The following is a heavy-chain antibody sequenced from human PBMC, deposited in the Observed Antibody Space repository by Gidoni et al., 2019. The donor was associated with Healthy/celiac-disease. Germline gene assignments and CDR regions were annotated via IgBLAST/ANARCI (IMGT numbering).Heavy chain of an antibody. J-gene: IGHJ6*02. V-gene: IGHV4-34*01. D-gene: IGHD4-17*01. CDR2: INHSGST. CDR3: ARGGTRVTYYYYYGMDV. CDR1: GGSFSGYY. Sequence: QVQLQQWGAGLLKPSETLSLTCAVYGGSFSGYYWSWIRQPPGKGLEWIGEINHSGSTNYNPSLKSRVTISVDTSKNQFSLKLSSVTAADTAVYYCARGGTRVTYYYYYGMDVWGQGTTVTVSS.